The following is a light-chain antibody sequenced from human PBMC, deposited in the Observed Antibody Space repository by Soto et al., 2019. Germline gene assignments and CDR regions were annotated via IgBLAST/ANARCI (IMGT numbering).Light chain of an antibody. CDR1: QSVSSY. J-gene: IGKJ1*01. V-gene: IGKV3-15*01. Sequence: EIVLAQSPATLSLSPGERATLSCRASQSVSSYLAWYQQKPGQAPRLLIYGASTRATDIPARFSGSGSGTEFTLSISSLQSEDSAVYYCQQYYNWPQTFGQGTKVDIK. CDR3: QQYYNWPQT. CDR2: GAS.